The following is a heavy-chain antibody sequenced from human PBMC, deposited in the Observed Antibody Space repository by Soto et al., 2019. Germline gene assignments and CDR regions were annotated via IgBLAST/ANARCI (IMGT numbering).Heavy chain of an antibody. CDR1: GGSITNYY. Sequence: QVQLQESGPGLVKPSETLSLTCTVSGGSITNYYCSWFRQPPGKGLEWIGYIQYNGYSAYNLSLRXXAXXSMDTSKTQFSLMLESVTATDTAVYYCARHGFGSLHGLVDVWGQGTTVIVSS. D-gene: IGHD3-10*01. V-gene: IGHV4-59*08. J-gene: IGHJ6*02. CDR3: ARHGFGSLHGLVDV. CDR2: IQYNGYS.